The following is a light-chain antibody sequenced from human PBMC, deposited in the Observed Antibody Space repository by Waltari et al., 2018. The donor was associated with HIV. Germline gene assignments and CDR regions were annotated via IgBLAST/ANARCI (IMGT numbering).Light chain of an antibody. CDR2: RVN. Sequence: QSVLTQPPSASGTPGQRVTISCSGNRSNIRSYYVDWYQPLAGTAPEHLIRRVNQRPSGVPDRFSGSKSGTSASLAISGLRSEDEVDYYCAAWDDSLSGVVFGGGTKLTVL. CDR1: RSNIRSYY. CDR3: AAWDDSLSGVV. J-gene: IGLJ2*01. V-gene: IGLV1-47*01.